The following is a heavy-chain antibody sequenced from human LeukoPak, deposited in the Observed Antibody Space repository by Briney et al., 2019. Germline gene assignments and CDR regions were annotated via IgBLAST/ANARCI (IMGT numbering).Heavy chain of an antibody. CDR1: GFTFSSYS. V-gene: IGHV3-48*01. CDR3: ATTQGGEREPLFWGDY. Sequence: PGGSLRLSCAASGFTFSSYSMNWVRQAPGKGLEWVSYISSSSSTIYYADSVKGRFTISRDNAKNSLYLQMNSLRAEDTAVYYCATTQGGEREPLFWGDYWGQGTLVTVSS. J-gene: IGHJ4*02. CDR2: ISSSSSTI. D-gene: IGHD1-26*01.